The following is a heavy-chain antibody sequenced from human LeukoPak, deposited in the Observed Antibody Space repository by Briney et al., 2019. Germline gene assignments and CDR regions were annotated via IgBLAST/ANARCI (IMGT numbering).Heavy chain of an antibody. CDR3: ARDDGSYSRSPGFDS. CDR1: GFTFSSYS. Sequence: PGGSLRLSCAASGFTFSSYSMNWVRQAPGKGLEWVSSLSTSSSYIYYADSVKGRFTVSRHNAKNSLYLQMNSLRAEDTAVYYCARDDGSYSRSPGFDSWGQGTLVIVSS. J-gene: IGHJ4*02. CDR2: LSTSSSYI. D-gene: IGHD1-26*01. V-gene: IGHV3-21*01.